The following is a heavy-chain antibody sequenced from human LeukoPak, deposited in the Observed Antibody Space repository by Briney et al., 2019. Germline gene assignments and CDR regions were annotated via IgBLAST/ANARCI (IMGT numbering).Heavy chain of an antibody. CDR1: GFSFSRSG. J-gene: IGHJ4*02. V-gene: IGHV3-30*02. D-gene: IGHD3-9*01. CDR3: AKDPDGLRGVLTGYEY. Sequence: GGSLGLSCSGSGFSFSRSGMHWVRQAPGKGLEWVAFVRYDGGNKFYTDSVKGRFTVSRDNSKNTLYLQMNSLRTEDTAVYYCAKDPDGLRGVLTGYEYWGQGILVTVSS. CDR2: VRYDGGNK.